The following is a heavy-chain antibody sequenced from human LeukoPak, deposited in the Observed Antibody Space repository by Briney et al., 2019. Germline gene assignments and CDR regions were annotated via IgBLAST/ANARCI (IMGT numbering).Heavy chain of an antibody. V-gene: IGHV3-48*03. CDR2: FSSGGSTI. CDR3: ARDHNNAFDN. CDR1: GFTFSSYA. D-gene: IGHD1/OR15-1a*01. J-gene: IGHJ4*02. Sequence: GRSLRLSCAASGFTFSSYAMNWVRQAPRKGREWVSYFSSGGSTINYADSVKGRLSISRDNAKNSLYLQMNSLRAEDTAVYYCARDHNNAFDNWGQGTLVTVSS.